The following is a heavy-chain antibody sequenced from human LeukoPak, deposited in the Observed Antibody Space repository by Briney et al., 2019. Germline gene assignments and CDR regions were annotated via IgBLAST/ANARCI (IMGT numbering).Heavy chain of an antibody. J-gene: IGHJ4*01. CDR3: ARDRGAYCGGDCYLGFDY. CDR2: IAGSSGYI. V-gene: IGHV3-21*01. Sequence: GGSLRLSCAASGFTFSSYTMNWVRQAPGKGLEWVSSIAGSSGYISYADSVKGRFTISRDNAKKSLYLQMTSLTAEDTAVYYCARDRGAYCGGDCYLGFDYWGRGTLVTASS. D-gene: IGHD2-21*02. CDR1: GFTFSSYT.